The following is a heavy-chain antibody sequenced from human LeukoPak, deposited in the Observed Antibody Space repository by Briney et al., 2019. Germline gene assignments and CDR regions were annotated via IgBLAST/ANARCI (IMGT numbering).Heavy chain of an antibody. CDR1: GFTFSTYW. D-gene: IGHD3-3*01. CDR3: ARGMGSGYPPRYYYYMDV. V-gene: IGHV3-7*01. Sequence: PGGSLRLSCAASGFTFSTYWMSWVRQAPGKGLEWVANLKQDGSEKYYVDSVKGRFTISRDNAKNSLYLQMNSLRAEDTAVYYCARGMGSGYPPRYYYYMDVCGKGTTVTVSS. J-gene: IGHJ6*03. CDR2: LKQDGSEK.